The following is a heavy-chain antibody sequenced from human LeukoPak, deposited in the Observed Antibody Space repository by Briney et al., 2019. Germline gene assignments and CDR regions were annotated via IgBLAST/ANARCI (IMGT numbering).Heavy chain of an antibody. CDR3: ARDGSGIAAAGTPLDY. D-gene: IGHD6-13*01. CDR1: GYTFTGYY. CDR2: INPNSGGT. J-gene: IGHJ4*02. V-gene: IGHV1-2*02. Sequence: ASVKVSCKASGYTFTGYYMHWVRQAPGQGLEWMGWINPNSGGTNYAQKFQGRVTMTRDTSISTAYMELSSLRSEDTAVYYCARDGSGIAAAGTPLDYWGQGTLVTVSS.